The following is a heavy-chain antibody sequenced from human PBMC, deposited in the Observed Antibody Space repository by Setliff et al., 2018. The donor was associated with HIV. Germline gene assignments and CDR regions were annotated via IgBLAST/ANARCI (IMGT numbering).Heavy chain of an antibody. J-gene: IGHJ4*02. D-gene: IGHD3-3*01. CDR1: GFTFHSYG. Sequence: PGESLKISCAASGFTFHSYGMHWVRQAPGKGLEWVAVIWYDGRNKYYADFVKGRFTISRDNAKNSLYLQMNSLRAEDTAVYYCARDLTIFGVVDYFDYWGQGTLVTVSS. CDR2: IWYDGRNK. V-gene: IGHV3-33*01. CDR3: ARDLTIFGVVDYFDY.